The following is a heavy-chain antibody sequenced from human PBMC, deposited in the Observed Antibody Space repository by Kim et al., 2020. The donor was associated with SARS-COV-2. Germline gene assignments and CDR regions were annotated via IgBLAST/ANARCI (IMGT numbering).Heavy chain of an antibody. Sequence: GGSLRLSCAASGFTFSSYEMNWVRQAPGKGLELVSYISGSGSTIHYADSVKGRFTISRDNAKNSLYLQMNSLRAEDTAVYYCARVPDSSGYIFDYWGQGTLVTVS. V-gene: IGHV3-48*03. D-gene: IGHD3-22*01. CDR3: ARVPDSSGYIFDY. CDR2: ISGSGSTI. J-gene: IGHJ4*02. CDR1: GFTFSSYE.